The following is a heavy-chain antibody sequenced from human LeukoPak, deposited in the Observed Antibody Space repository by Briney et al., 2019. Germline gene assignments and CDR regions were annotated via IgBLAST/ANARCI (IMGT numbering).Heavy chain of an antibody. CDR2: IWYDGSNK. CDR3: AKAYSYGYDY. J-gene: IGHJ4*02. V-gene: IGHV3-30*02. Sequence: GGSLRLSCVASGLTLGSYGIHWVRQAPGKGLEWVAFIWYDGSNKYYADSVKGRFTISRDNSKNTLSLQMSSLRPGDTAVYYCAKAYSYGYDYWGQGTLVTVSS. CDR1: GLTLGSYG. D-gene: IGHD5-18*01.